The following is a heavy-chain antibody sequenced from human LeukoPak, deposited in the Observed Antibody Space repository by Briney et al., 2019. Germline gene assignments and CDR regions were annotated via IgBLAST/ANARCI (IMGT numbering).Heavy chain of an antibody. CDR3: ARGKAARPVYYYYYMDV. CDR1: GYTFTDYF. J-gene: IGHJ6*03. D-gene: IGHD6-6*01. V-gene: IGHV1-2*02. CDR2: INPNSGGT. Sequence: ASVKVSCKASGYTFTDYFLHWVRQAPGQGLEWMGWINPNSGGTNYAQKFQGRVTMTRDTSISTAYMDLSRLRSDDTAVYYCARGKAARPVYYYYYMDVWGKGTTVTVSS.